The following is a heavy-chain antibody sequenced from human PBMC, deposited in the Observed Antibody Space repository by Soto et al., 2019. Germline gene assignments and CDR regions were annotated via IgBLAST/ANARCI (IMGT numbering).Heavy chain of an antibody. CDR3: ARVQNSPGYNYFAMDV. CDR2: IRKKANSYTT. CDR1: GFIFSDHY. V-gene: IGHV3-72*01. J-gene: IGHJ6*02. Sequence: EVQLVESGGGLVQPGGSLRLSCAASGFIFSDHYMDWVRQAPGKGLECVGRIRKKANSYTTQYAASVEGRFSISRDDSKNLLDVQMNSLKIEDTAVYFCARVQNSPGYNYFAMDVWGQGTTVTVSS.